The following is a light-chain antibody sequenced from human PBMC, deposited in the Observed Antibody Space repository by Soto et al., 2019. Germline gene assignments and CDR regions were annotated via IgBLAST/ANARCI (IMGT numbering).Light chain of an antibody. CDR1: SDDIGAYDY. CDR3: SSYRSSDTLEV. V-gene: IGLV2-14*01. J-gene: IGLJ1*01. CDR2: AVS. Sequence: ALTQPSSVSASPGQSISISCTGTSDDIGAYDYVSWYQQHPGKAPKLILYAVSNRPSGVSTRFSGSKSGNTASLTISGVQADDEADYYCSSYRSSDTLEVFGTGTKVTVL.